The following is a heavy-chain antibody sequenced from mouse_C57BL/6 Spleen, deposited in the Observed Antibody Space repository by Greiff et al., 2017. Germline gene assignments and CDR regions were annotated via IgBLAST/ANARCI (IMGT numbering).Heavy chain of an antibody. Sequence: LQESGAELVRPGTSVKVSCKASGYAFTNYLIEWVKQRPGQGLEWIGVLNPGSGGTNYNEKFKGKATLTADKSSSTAYMQLSSLTSEDSAVYCCARRGYGNYVGPWFAYWGQGTLVTVSA. D-gene: IGHD2-10*02. V-gene: IGHV1-54*01. J-gene: IGHJ3*01. CDR3: ARRGYGNYVGPWFAY. CDR2: LNPGSGGT. CDR1: GYAFTNYL.